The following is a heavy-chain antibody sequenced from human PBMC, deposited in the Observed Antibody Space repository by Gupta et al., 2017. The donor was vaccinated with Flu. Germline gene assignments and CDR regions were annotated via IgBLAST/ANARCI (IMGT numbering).Heavy chain of an antibody. V-gene: IGHV4-39*01. CDR1: GGSISSSSYS. CDR3: ASPSGYDYWEHYGMDV. D-gene: IGHD5-12*01. Sequence: QLQLQESGPGLVKPSETLSLTCSVSGGSISSSSYSWGWIRQPPGKGLEWIGTIYFSGSTYYNPSLKSRVTISVDTSKNQLSLKLSSVTAADTAVYYCASPSGYDYWEHYGMDVWGQGTTVTVSS. J-gene: IGHJ6*02. CDR2: IYFSGST.